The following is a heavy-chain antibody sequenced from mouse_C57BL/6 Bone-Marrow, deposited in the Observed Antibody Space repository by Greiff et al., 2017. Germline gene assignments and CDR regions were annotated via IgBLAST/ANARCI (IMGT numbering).Heavy chain of an antibody. CDR3: ARDYYDSSFDY. Sequence: QVQLQQPGAELVRPGTSVKLSCKASGYTFTSYWMHWVKQRPGQGLEWIGVLDPSDSNTNYNQKFKGKATLTVDTSSSTAYMQLISLTSEDSAVCYCARDYYDSSFDYWGQGTTLTVSS. CDR2: LDPSDSNT. J-gene: IGHJ2*01. V-gene: IGHV1-59*01. CDR1: GYTFTSYW. D-gene: IGHD1-1*01.